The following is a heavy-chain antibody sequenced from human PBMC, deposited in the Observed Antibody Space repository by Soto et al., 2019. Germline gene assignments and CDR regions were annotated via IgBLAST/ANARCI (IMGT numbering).Heavy chain of an antibody. Sequence: GASVKVSCKASGYPFSDNQIHWLRRAPGQGLEWMGRINPKSDDTNYAQKFQGRVTMTRDTSIDTAYLELTGLTPDDTATYYCARKHSLDYIRWGLDPWGQGTLVTVSS. CDR3: ARKHSLDYIRWGLDP. CDR2: INPKSDDT. D-gene: IGHD4-4*01. J-gene: IGHJ5*02. CDR1: GYPFSDNQ. V-gene: IGHV1-2*02.